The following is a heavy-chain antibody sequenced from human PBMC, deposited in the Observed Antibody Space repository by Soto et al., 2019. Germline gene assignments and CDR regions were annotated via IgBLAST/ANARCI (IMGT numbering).Heavy chain of an antibody. Sequence: QVQLVQSGAEMKKPGASVKVSCESSGYTFTAYYIHWVRQAPGHGLEWRGWINPNGGGTKYAQQFQARVTLTRDRSINTAYMELTRLTSDDTAVYYCAKAVHTMVQGVRFRVDQWGQGTLVTVSS. CDR2: INPNGGGT. D-gene: IGHD3-10*01. CDR1: GYTFTAYY. V-gene: IGHV1-2*02. J-gene: IGHJ4*02. CDR3: AKAVHTMVQGVRFRVDQ.